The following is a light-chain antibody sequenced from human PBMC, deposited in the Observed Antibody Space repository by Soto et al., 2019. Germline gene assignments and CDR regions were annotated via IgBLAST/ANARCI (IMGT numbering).Light chain of an antibody. Sequence: SYELTQPLSVSVALGQTARITCGGDNIGSKNVHWYQHKPGQAPVLVIYRYMNRPSGLPERFSGSNSGNTATLTISRAQAGDEADYYCQVWDSTTVVFGGGTKLTVL. CDR2: RYM. CDR1: NIGSKN. J-gene: IGLJ2*01. CDR3: QVWDSTTVV. V-gene: IGLV3-9*01.